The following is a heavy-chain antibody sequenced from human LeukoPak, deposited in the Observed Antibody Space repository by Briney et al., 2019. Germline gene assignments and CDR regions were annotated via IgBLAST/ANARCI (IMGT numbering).Heavy chain of an antibody. Sequence: SVKVACKASGGTFSNYALSWLRQAPGRGLEWMGGTTPIFGSAEYAQNFQGRVTVTTDESTSTAYMEMSSLRSDDTAVYYCAGALFHYDSSGYDMGAYDIWGQGTMVTVSS. CDR1: GGTFSNYA. J-gene: IGHJ3*02. V-gene: IGHV1-69*05. CDR3: AGALFHYDSSGYDMGAYDI. D-gene: IGHD3-22*01. CDR2: TTPIFGSA.